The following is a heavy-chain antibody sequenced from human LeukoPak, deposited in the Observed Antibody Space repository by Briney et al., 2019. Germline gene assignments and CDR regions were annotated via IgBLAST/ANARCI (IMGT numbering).Heavy chain of an antibody. CDR1: GFPFSTYA. Sequence: GGSLRLSCAASGFPFSTYAMSWVRQAPGKGLEWVSSIRGSDASTYYADSVKGRFAISRDNSKNTLYLQMNSLRAEDTAVYYCAKDVYGDYGGLDYWGQGTLVTVSS. V-gene: IGHV3-23*01. CDR2: IRGSDAST. D-gene: IGHD4-17*01. CDR3: AKDVYGDYGGLDY. J-gene: IGHJ4*02.